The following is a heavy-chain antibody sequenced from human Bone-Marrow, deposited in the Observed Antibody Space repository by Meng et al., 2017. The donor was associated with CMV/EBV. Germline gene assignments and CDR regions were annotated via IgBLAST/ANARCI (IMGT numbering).Heavy chain of an antibody. D-gene: IGHD2-2*01. CDR1: GFTFSSYA. V-gene: IGHV3-30-3*01. Sequence: GESLKISCAASGFTFSSYAMHWVRQAPGKGLEWAAVISYDGSNKYYADSVKGRFTISRDNSKNTLYLQMNSLRAEDTAVYYCARGLSRYCSSTSCLVALDYWGQGTLVTVSS. CDR2: ISYDGSNK. CDR3: ARGLSRYCSSTSCLVALDY. J-gene: IGHJ4*02.